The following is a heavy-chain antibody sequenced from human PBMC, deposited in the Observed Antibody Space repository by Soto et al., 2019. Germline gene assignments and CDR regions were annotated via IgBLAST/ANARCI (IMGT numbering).Heavy chain of an antibody. Sequence: SETLSLTCTVSGGSVTSDEDYWTWIRQSPGKGLEWIGYISNSGSTGYNPSLKTRLSMSVDRSKNQFTLRLTSVTAADTAVYFCATESGSTYGYFDHWGQGTQVTGSS. CDR2: ISNSGST. J-gene: IGHJ4*02. D-gene: IGHD5-18*01. CDR1: GGSVTSDEDY. CDR3: ATESGSTYGYFDH. V-gene: IGHV4-30-4*01.